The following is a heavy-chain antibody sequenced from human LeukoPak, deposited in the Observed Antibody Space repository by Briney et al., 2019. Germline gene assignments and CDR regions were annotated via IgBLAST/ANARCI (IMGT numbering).Heavy chain of an antibody. CDR1: GFPFSTYS. J-gene: IGHJ3*02. D-gene: IGHD2-2*01. V-gene: IGHV3-48*04. CDR2: ISSSSPI. CDR3: ARSGYCTSTSCLSGRGAFDI. Sequence: PGGSLRLSCAASGFPFSTYSMNWVRQAPGKGLEWVSYISSSSPIFYADSVKGRFTISRDNAKNSLFLQMNSLRAEDSAIYYCARSGYCTSTSCLSGRGAFDIWGLGTMVTVSS.